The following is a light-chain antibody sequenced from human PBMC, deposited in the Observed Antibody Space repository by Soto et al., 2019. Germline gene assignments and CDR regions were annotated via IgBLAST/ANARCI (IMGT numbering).Light chain of an antibody. CDR3: SSYTSSSTPVV. CDR2: EVS. CDR1: SSDVGGYNY. J-gene: IGLJ2*01. V-gene: IGLV2-14*01. Sequence: QSALTQPASVSGSPGQSITISCTGTSSDVGGYNYVSWYQQHSGKAPKLMIYEVSNRPSGVSNRFSGSKSGNTASLTISGLQAEDEADYYCSSYTSSSTPVVFGGGTQLTVL.